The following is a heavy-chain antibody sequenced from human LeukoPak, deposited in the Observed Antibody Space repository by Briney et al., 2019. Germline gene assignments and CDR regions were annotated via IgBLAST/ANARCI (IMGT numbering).Heavy chain of an antibody. V-gene: IGHV3-48*01. CDR2: ISSSSSTI. J-gene: IGHJ4*02. CDR1: GFTFSSYS. CDR3: ARVGARAARRFDY. Sequence: GGSLRLSCAASGFTFSSYSMNWVRRAPGKGLEWVSYISSSSSTIYYADSVKGRFTISRDNAKNSLYLQMNSLRAEDTAVYYCARVGARAARRFDYWGQGTLVTVSS. D-gene: IGHD6-6*01.